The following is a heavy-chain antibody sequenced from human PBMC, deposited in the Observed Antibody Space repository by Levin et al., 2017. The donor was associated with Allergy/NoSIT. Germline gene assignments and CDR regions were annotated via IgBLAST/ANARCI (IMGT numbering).Heavy chain of an antibody. CDR1: GGSISSGGYY. CDR2: IYYSGST. CDR3: SRQQLVPNGSGPGTFDY. V-gene: IGHV4-31*03. D-gene: IGHD6-13*01. J-gene: IGHJ4*02. Sequence: SETLSLTCTVSGGSISSGGYYWSWIRQHPGKGLEWIGYIYYSGSTYYNPSLKSRVTISVDTSKNQFSLKLSSVTAADTAVYYCSRQQLVPNGSGPGTFDYWGQGTLVTVSS.